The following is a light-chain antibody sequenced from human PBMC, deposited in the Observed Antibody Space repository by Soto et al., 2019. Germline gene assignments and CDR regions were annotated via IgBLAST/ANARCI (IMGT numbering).Light chain of an antibody. CDR2: DAS. J-gene: IGKJ5*01. Sequence: IVLTQSPATLSLSPGERATLSCRASESVGNYLAWYQEKPGQAPRLLIYDASNRATGIPPRFSGSGSGTDFTLTISSLEPEDFAVYYCQKRSNWPPITFGQGTRLEIK. V-gene: IGKV3-11*01. CDR3: QKRSNWPPIT. CDR1: ESVGNY.